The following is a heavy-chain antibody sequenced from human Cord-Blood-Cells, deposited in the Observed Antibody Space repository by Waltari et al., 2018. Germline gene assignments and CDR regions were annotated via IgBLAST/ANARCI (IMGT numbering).Heavy chain of an antibody. CDR2: MNPNSGNT. V-gene: IGHV1-8*03. D-gene: IGHD3-22*01. Sequence: WVRQATGQGLEWMGWMNPNSGNTGYAQKFQGRVTITRNTSISTAYMELSSLRSEDTAVYYCARGGYYYDSSGYYEGFDYWGQGTLVTVSS. J-gene: IGHJ4*02. CDR3: ARGGYYYDSSGYYEGFDY.